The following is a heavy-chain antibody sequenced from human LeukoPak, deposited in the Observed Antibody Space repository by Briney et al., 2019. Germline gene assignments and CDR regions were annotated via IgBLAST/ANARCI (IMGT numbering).Heavy chain of an antibody. J-gene: IGHJ4*02. V-gene: IGHV3-33*01. CDR2: IWYDGSNK. Sequence: PGGSLRLSCAASGFTFSSYGMHWVRQAPGKGLEWVAVIWYDGSNKYYADSVKGRFTISRDNSKNTLYLQMNSLRAEDTAVYYCARDPLGYYFDYWGQGTLVTVSS. CDR3: ARDPLGYYFDY. D-gene: IGHD3-16*01. CDR1: GFTFSSYG.